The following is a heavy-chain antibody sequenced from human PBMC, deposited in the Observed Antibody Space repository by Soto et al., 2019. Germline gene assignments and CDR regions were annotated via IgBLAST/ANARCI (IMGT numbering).Heavy chain of an antibody. V-gene: IGHV1-69*01. CDR1: GGTFSSYS. Sequence: QVQLVQSGAEVKKPGSSVKVSCKASGGTFSSYSINWVRQDPGQGLEWMGEIIPIFGTANYAQKFEGRVTITADESTSPAYMELSSLRSEDSAVYYCARDGGRHSGGIDYWGQGTLVTVSS. J-gene: IGHJ4*02. D-gene: IGHD1-26*01. CDR3: ARDGGRHSGGIDY. CDR2: IIPIFGTA.